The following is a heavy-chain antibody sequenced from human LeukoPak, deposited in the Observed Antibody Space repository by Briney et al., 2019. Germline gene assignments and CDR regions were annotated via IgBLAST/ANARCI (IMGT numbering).Heavy chain of an antibody. CDR2: IYYSGST. V-gene: IGHV4-59*01. CDR1: GGSISSYY. J-gene: IGHJ4*02. CDR3: AREGIAAAGVFDY. D-gene: IGHD6-13*01. Sequence: SETLSLTCTVSGGSISSYYWSWIRQPPGKGLEWIGYIYYSGSTNYNPSLKSRVTISVDTSKNQFSLKLSSVTAADTAVYYYAREGIAAAGVFDYWVQGTLVTVSS.